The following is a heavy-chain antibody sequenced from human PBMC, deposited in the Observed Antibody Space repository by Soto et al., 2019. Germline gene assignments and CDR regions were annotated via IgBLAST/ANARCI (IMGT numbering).Heavy chain of an antibody. V-gene: IGHV3-30*18. CDR1: GFTFTSDC. D-gene: IGHD3-22*01. J-gene: IGHJ5*01. CDR3: EKGLRTPGPLYYDSDYLLPRDA. CDR2: ISYDGINR. Sequence: QVQLGESGGGVVQPGRSLRLSCAASGFTFTSDCMHWVRQAPGTGLAWVAVISYDGINRDYADAVKGRFTISRDNSKNTLYLQINRLRAADTAMYYCEKGLRTPGPLYYDSDYLLPRDAWGHGTLVTVSS.